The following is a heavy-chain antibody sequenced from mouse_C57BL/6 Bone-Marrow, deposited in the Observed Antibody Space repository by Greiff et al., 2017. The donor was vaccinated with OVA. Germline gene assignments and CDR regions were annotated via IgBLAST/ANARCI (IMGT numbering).Heavy chain of an antibody. V-gene: IGHV1-85*01. Sequence: QVQLQQSGPELVKPGASVPLSCQASGYTFTSYDINWVQPRPGQGLEWIGWIYPRDGSTKYNEKFKGKATLTVDTSSSTAYMELHRLTSEDSAVYFCARRGYGNYYYFDYWGQGTTLTVSS. CDR3: ARRGYGNYYYFDY. CDR1: GYTFTSYD. CDR2: IYPRDGST. J-gene: IGHJ2*01. D-gene: IGHD2-10*02.